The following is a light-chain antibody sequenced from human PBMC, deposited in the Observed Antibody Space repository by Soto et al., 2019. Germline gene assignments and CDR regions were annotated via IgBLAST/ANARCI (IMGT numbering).Light chain of an antibody. V-gene: IGLV4-69*01. CDR2: LNSDGSH. Sequence: SAPLGASVKLTCSLSSGHSSYAIAWHQQQPEKGPRYLMKLNSDGSHTKGDGIPDRFSGSSSGTERYLTISSLQSEDEADYYCQTWGTGIHVVFGGGTQLTVL. CDR1: SGHSSYA. CDR3: QTWGTGIHVV. J-gene: IGLJ2*01.